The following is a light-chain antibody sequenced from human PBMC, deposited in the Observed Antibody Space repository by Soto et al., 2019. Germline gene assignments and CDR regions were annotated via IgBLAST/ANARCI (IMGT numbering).Light chain of an antibody. Sequence: EIVLTQSPGTLSLSPGERATLSCRASQSVSSSYLAWYQQKPGQAPRPLLYGASSRATGIPDRFSGGGSGTEFTLTISRLEPEDFAVYYCQQYGNSPITFGQGTRLEI. J-gene: IGKJ5*01. CDR3: QQYGNSPIT. CDR2: GAS. V-gene: IGKV3-20*01. CDR1: QSVSSSY.